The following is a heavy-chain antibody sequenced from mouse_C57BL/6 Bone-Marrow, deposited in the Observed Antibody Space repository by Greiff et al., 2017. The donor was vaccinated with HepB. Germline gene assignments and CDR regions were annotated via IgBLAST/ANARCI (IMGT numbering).Heavy chain of an antibody. CDR2: IHPNSGST. V-gene: IGHV1-64*01. CDR1: GYTFTSYW. CDR3: ARSSPAWFAY. J-gene: IGHJ3*01. Sequence: QVQLKESGAELVKPGASVKLSCKASGYTFTSYWMHWVKQRPGQGLEWIGMIHPNSGSTNYNEKFKSKATLTVDKSSSTAYMQLSSLTAEDSAVYYCARSSPAWFAYWGQGTLVTVSA. D-gene: IGHD1-1*01.